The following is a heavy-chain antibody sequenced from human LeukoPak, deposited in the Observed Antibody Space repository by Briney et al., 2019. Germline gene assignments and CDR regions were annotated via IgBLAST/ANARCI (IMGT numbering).Heavy chain of an antibody. CDR2: INHSGST. Sequence: SETLSLTCAVYGGSFSGYYWSWIRQPPGKGLEWIGEINHSGSTNYNPSPKSRVTISVDTSKNQFSLKLSSVTAADTAVYYCARGKDSSSWYNRRNWFDPWGQGTLVTVSS. CDR1: GGSFSGYY. D-gene: IGHD6-13*01. CDR3: ARGKDSSSWYNRRNWFDP. V-gene: IGHV4-34*01. J-gene: IGHJ5*02.